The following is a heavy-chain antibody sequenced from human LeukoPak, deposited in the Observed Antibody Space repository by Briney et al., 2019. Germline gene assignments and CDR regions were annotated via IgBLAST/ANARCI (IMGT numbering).Heavy chain of an antibody. CDR3: ARGKSVGGYSYADRYYYYYMDV. CDR1: GGSFSGYY. D-gene: IGHD5-18*01. CDR2: INHSGST. V-gene: IGHV4-34*01. Sequence: SETLSLTCAVYGGSFSGYYWSWIRQPPGKGLEWIGEINHSGSTNYNPSLKSRVTISVDTSKNQFSLKLSSVTAADTAVYYCARGKSVGGYSYADRYYYYYMDVWGKGTTVTVSS. J-gene: IGHJ6*03.